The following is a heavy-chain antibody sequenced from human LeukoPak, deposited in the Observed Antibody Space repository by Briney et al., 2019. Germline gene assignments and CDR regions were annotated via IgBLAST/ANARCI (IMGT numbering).Heavy chain of an antibody. CDR1: GFTFSSYW. CDR3: ARERYYYDSSGYYSTYYFDY. V-gene: IGHV3-53*01. D-gene: IGHD3-22*01. Sequence: GGSLRLSCAASGFTFSSYWMNWVRQAPGKGLEWVSVIYSGGSTYYADSVKGRFTISRDNSKNTLYLQMNSLRAEDTAVYYCARERYYYDSSGYYSTYYFDYWGQGTLVTVSS. CDR2: IYSGGST. J-gene: IGHJ4*02.